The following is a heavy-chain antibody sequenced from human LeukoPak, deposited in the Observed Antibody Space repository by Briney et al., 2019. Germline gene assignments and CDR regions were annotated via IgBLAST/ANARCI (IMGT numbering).Heavy chain of an antibody. CDR1: GFTFSSYG. V-gene: IGHV3-30*03. J-gene: IGHJ4*02. CDR3: ARDRMKWELRGVFDY. CDR2: ISYDGSNK. Sequence: GRSLRLSCAASGFTFSSYGMHWVRQAPGKGLEWVAVISYDGSNKYYADSVKGRFTISRDNSKNTLYLQMNSLRAEDTAVYYCARDRMKWELRGVFDYWGQGTLVTVSS. D-gene: IGHD1-26*01.